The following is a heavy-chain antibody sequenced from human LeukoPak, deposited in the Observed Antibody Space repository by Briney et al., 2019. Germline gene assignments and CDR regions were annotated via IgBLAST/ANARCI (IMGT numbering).Heavy chain of an antibody. D-gene: IGHD6-19*01. CDR3: ARDGYSSGWYDY. V-gene: IGHV1-69*13. Sequence: SVKVSCKASGGTFSSYAISWVRQAPGQGLEWMGGIVPIFGTANYAQKFQGRVTITADESTSTAYMELSSLRSEDTAVYYCARDGYSSGWYDYWGQGTLVTVSS. CDR1: GGTFSSYA. CDR2: IVPIFGTA. J-gene: IGHJ4*02.